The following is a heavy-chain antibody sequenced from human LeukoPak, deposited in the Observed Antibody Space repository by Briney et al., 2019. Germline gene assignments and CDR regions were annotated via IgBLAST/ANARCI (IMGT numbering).Heavy chain of an antibody. CDR3: ARVGFCVANTCYASYDY. Sequence: GGSLRLSCAASGITLTSYWMHWVRQVPGKGLVWVSRINGDGSSSDYADSVKGRFTISRDNAKNTLCLEMSSLRAEDTAVYYCARVGFCVANTCYASYDYWGQGTLVTVSS. V-gene: IGHV3-74*01. J-gene: IGHJ4*02. CDR2: INGDGSSS. D-gene: IGHD2-2*01. CDR1: GITLTSYW.